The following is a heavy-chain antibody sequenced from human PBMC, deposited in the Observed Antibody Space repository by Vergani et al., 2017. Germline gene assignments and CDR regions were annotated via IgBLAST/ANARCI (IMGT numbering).Heavy chain of an antibody. D-gene: IGHD3-22*01. CDR1: GYSFTELT. CDR3: AIGTDYYDSSGYYLDY. J-gene: IGHJ4*02. Sequence: QVQLVQSGSEVRKPGASVKVSCQVSGYSFTELTIHWVRQAPGKGLEWMGGFDPEHGEVTFAHHIQGRVTMTEDRSTDTAYMELSSLRPEDTALYYCAIGTDYYDSSGYYLDYWGQGTLVTVSS. V-gene: IGHV1-24*01. CDR2: FDPEHGEV.